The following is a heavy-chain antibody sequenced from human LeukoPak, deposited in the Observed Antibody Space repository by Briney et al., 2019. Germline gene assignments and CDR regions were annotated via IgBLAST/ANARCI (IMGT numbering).Heavy chain of an antibody. J-gene: IGHJ3*02. V-gene: IGHV3-9*01. Sequence: GGSLRLSCAASGFTFDDYAMHWVRQAPGKGLEWVSGISWNSGGIGYADSVKGRFTISRDNAKNSLYLQMNSLRAEDTALYYCAKDYGDGAFDIWGQGTMVTVSS. D-gene: IGHD4-17*01. CDR3: AKDYGDGAFDI. CDR2: ISWNSGGI. CDR1: GFTFDDYA.